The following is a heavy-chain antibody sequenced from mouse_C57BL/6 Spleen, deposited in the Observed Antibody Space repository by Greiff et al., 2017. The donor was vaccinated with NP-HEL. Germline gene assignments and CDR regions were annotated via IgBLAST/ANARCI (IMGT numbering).Heavy chain of an antibody. V-gene: IGHV5-4*03. CDR2: ISDGGSYT. CDR1: GFTFSSYA. CDR3: AGVTKGRAMDY. J-gene: IGHJ4*01. D-gene: IGHD1-3*01. Sequence: EVKVVESGGGLVKPGGSLKLSCAASGFTFSSYAMSWVRQTPEKRLEWVATISDGGSYTYYPDNVKGRFTISRDNAKNNLYLQMSHLKSEDTAMYYCAGVTKGRAMDYWGQGTSVTVSS.